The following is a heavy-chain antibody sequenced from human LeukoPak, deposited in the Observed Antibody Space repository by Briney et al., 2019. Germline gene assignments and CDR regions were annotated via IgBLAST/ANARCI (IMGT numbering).Heavy chain of an antibody. D-gene: IGHD3-22*01. CDR2: IHYTGIT. J-gene: IGHJ3*02. V-gene: IGHV4-59*01. CDR1: GGSISSYY. CDR3: ARYYYDSRTHSFDI. Sequence: SETLSLTCTVSGGSISSYYWSWIRQPPGKGLEWIGYIHYTGITDCDPSLKSRVTISVDTSKNQFSLKVTSVTAADTAVYYCARYYYDSRTHSFDIWGQGTMVTVSS.